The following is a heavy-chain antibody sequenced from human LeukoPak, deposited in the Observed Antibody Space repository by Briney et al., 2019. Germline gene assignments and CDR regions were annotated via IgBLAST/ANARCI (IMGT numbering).Heavy chain of an antibody. V-gene: IGHV4-59*08. Sequence: SETLSLTCTVSGGSMNSYYWSWIRQAPGKGLEWIGYIFYTGGEINYNRSLKSCLTISIDTSTNQFSMKLSSVTAAATAVYYCARRAYSGSYPSYFDYWGQGTLVTVSS. CDR3: ARRAYSGSYPSYFDY. CDR1: GGSMNSYY. J-gene: IGHJ4*02. CDR2: IFYTGGEI. D-gene: IGHD1-26*01.